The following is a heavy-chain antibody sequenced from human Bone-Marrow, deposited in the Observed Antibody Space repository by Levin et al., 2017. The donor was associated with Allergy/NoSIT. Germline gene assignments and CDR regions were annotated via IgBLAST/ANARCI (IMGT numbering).Heavy chain of an antibody. V-gene: IGHV3-15*01. CDR2: IKSKTDGGTT. Sequence: GESLKISCAASGFTFSNAWMSWVRQAPGKGLEWVGRIKSKTDGGTTDYAAPVKGRFTISRDDSKNTLYLQMNSLKTEDTAVYYCTTESIAAAGTINWFDPWGQGTLVTVSS. J-gene: IGHJ5*02. D-gene: IGHD6-13*01. CDR1: GFTFSNAW. CDR3: TTESIAAAGTINWFDP.